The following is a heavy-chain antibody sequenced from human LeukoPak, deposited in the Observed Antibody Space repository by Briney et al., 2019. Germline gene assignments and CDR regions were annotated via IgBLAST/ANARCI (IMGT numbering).Heavy chain of an antibody. Sequence: GGSLRLSCAASGFTFSNYAMSWVRQAPGKGLEWVSGISDSGGSTYYADSAKGRFTISRDNSKNTLYLQMNSLRAEDTAVYYCARPHGYNYDAYFDYWGQGTLVTVSS. CDR1: GFTFSNYA. CDR3: ARPHGYNYDAYFDY. V-gene: IGHV3-23*01. CDR2: ISDSGGST. J-gene: IGHJ4*02. D-gene: IGHD5-24*01.